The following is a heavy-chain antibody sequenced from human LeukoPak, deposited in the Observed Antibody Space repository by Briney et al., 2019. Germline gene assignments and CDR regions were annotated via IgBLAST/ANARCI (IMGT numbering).Heavy chain of an antibody. CDR1: GFTFSSYG. J-gene: IGHJ4*02. CDR2: IRYDGSNK. CDR3: ARGDIVVVPFDY. D-gene: IGHD2-2*01. V-gene: IGHV3-30*02. Sequence: GGSLRLSCAASGFTFSSYGMHWVRQAPGKGLEWVAFIRYDGSNKYYADSVKGRFTISRDNAKNSLYLQMNSLRAEDTAVYYCARGDIVVVPFDYWGQGTLVTVSS.